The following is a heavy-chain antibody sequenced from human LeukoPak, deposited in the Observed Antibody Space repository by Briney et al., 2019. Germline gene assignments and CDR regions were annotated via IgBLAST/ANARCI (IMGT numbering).Heavy chain of an antibody. D-gene: IGHD1-26*01. CDR2: IYTSGST. CDR1: GGSISSGSYY. J-gene: IGHJ3*02. Sequence: SQTLSLTCTVSGGSISSGSYYWSWIRQPAGEGLEWIGRIYTSGSTNYNPSLKSRVTISVDTSKNQFSLRLSSVTAADTAVYYCARGSEWELLGAFDIWGQGTMVTVSS. CDR3: ARGSEWELLGAFDI. V-gene: IGHV4-61*02.